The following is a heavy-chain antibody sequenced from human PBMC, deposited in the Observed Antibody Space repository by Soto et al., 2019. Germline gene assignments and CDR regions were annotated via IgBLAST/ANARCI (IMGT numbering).Heavy chain of an antibody. Sequence: QVQLVQSGAEVKKPGSSVKVSCKASGGTFSSYAISWVRQAPGQGLEWMGGIIPIFGTANYAQKFQGRVTITAEKSTSTAYMELSSLRSEDTAVYYCARPDYDILTGYYGLYYYYGMDVWGQGTTVTVSS. D-gene: IGHD3-9*01. CDR2: IIPIFGTA. CDR1: GGTFSSYA. J-gene: IGHJ6*02. V-gene: IGHV1-69*06. CDR3: ARPDYDILTGYYGLYYYYGMDV.